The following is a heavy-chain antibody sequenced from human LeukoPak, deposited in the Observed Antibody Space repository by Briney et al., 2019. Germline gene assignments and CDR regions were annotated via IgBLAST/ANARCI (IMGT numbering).Heavy chain of an antibody. Sequence: GASVKVSCKASGYTLTSYGISWVRQAPGQGLEWMGWISAYNGNTNYAQKFQGRVTMTRDTSISTAYMELSRLRSDDTAVYYCARYSSSVLPGPLFDYWGQGTLVTVSS. V-gene: IGHV1-18*01. CDR3: ARYSSSVLPGPLFDY. CDR2: ISAYNGNT. D-gene: IGHD6-6*01. CDR1: GYTLTSYG. J-gene: IGHJ4*02.